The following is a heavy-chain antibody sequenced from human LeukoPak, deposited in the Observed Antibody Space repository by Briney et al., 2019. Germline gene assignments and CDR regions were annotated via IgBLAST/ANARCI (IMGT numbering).Heavy chain of an antibody. D-gene: IGHD1-26*01. CDR2: IYLSGIS. CDR3: ARGHMGLDY. V-gene: IGHV4-59*11. Sequence: SETLSLTCAVSDDSISNHYWSWIRQPPGKGLEWIGYIYLSGISNYNPSLKSRVTISVDTSTNQVSLKLSSVTAADTAVYFCARGHMGLDYWGPGTLVTVPS. J-gene: IGHJ4*02. CDR1: DDSISNHY.